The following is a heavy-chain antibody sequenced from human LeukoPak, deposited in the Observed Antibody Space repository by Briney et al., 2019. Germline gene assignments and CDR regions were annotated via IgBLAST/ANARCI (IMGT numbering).Heavy chain of an antibody. V-gene: IGHV4-31*03. CDR3: ARQRTSGHLQGGWFDP. D-gene: IGHD3-22*01. Sequence: SQTLSLTCTVSGGSISSGGYYWSWVRQHPGKGLEWIGHIYNSGSTNYNPSLKSRVTISVDTSKNQFSLKLSSVTAADTAVYYCARQRTSGHLQGGWFDPWGQGTLVTVSS. CDR2: IYNSGST. J-gene: IGHJ5*02. CDR1: GGSISSGGYY.